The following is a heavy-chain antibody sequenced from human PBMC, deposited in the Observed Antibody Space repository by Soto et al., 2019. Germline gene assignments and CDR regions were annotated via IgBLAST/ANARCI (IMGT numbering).Heavy chain of an antibody. CDR1: GFTFSSYG. D-gene: IGHD6-13*01. J-gene: IGHJ6*02. V-gene: IGHV3-33*01. CDR3: ARAIAAADGMDV. CDR2: IWYDGSNK. Sequence: GGSLRLSCAASGFTFSSYGMHWVRQAPGKGLEWVAVIWYDGSNKYYADSVKGRFTISRDNSKNTLYLQMNSLRAEDTAVYYCARAIAAADGMDVWGQGTTVTVSS.